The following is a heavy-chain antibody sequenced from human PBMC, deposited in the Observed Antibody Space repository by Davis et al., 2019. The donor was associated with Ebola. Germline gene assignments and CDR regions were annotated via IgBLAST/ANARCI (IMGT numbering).Heavy chain of an antibody. CDR1: GFTFSSDS. CDR3: TRVRDGYKSLCLLDY. V-gene: IGHV3-21*01. D-gene: IGHD5-24*01. Sequence: PGGSLRLSCAASGFTFSSDSMNWVRQAPGKGLEWVSSISSRSSFIYYADSVKGRFTISRDNAKNSLYLQMNSLRAEDTAVYYCTRVRDGYKSLCLLDYWGQGTLVTVSS. J-gene: IGHJ4*02. CDR2: ISSRSSFI.